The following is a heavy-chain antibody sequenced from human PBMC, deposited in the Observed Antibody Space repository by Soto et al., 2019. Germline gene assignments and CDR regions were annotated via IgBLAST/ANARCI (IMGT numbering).Heavy chain of an antibody. CDR3: ARRYGYSFDY. CDR1: GGSISSYY. J-gene: IGHJ4*02. V-gene: IGHV4-59*08. D-gene: IGHD5-18*01. Sequence: QVQLQESGPGLVKPSETLSLTCTVSGGSISSYYWSWIRQPPGKGLEWIGYIYYSGTTNYNPSLRXPVTISVGPSRTQLSLKFRSVTAADTALYYCARRYGYSFDYWGQGTLVT. CDR2: IYYSGTT.